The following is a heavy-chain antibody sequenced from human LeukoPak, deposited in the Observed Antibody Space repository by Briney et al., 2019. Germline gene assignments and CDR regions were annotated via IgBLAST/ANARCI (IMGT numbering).Heavy chain of an antibody. V-gene: IGHV4-39*07. CDR1: GGSISSSSYY. CDR2: IYYSGST. J-gene: IGHJ4*02. Sequence: PSETLSLTCTVSGGSISSSSYYWGWIRQPPGKGLEWIGSIYYSGSTYYNPSLKSRVTISVDTSKNQFSLKLSSVTAADTAVYYCARGQEQWEVIQRAVHFDYWGQGNLVTVSS. D-gene: IGHD1-26*01. CDR3: ARGQEQWEVIQRAVHFDY.